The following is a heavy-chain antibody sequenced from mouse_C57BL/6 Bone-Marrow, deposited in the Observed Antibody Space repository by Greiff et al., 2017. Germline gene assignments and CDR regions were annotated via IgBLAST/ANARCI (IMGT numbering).Heavy chain of an antibody. CDR3: ARSGGRGAWVAY. CDR2: INPSNGGT. CDR1: GYTFTSYW. J-gene: IGHJ3*01. V-gene: IGHV1-53*01. D-gene: IGHD4-1*01. Sequence: QVQLQQPGTELVKPGASVKLSCKASGYTFTSYWMHWVKQRPGQGLEWIGNINPSNGGTNYNEKFKSKATLTVDKSSSTAYMQLSSLTSEDSAVSDCARSGGRGAWVAYWGQGTLVTVSA.